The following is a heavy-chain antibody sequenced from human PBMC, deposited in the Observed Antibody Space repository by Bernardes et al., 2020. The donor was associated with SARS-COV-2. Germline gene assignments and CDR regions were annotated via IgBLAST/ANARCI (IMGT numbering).Heavy chain of an antibody. CDR3: ARDEGVGGLPYYYYGMDV. CDR2: IHNSGSS. J-gene: IGHJ6*02. D-gene: IGHD1-26*01. V-gene: IGHV4-59*11. CDR1: GGSISSHY. Sequence: ETLSLTCTVSGGSISSHYWNWIRQTPGQGLEWIGYIHNSGSSTYNPSLKSRVTISVDTSRNQFALRLSSVTTADTAVYYCARDEGVGGLPYYYYGMDVWGQGTTVTVSS.